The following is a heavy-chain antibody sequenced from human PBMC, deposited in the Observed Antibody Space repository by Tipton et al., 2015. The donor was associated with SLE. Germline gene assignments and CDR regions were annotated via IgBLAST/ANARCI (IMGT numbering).Heavy chain of an antibody. J-gene: IGHJ6*03. Sequence: TLSLTCAVYGGSFSYYYWSWIRQPPGKGLEWIGEINHSGSTNYNPSLQSRVTIPVDTSKNQFSLNPSSVTAADTAVYYCTRQRGTAYYYYHMDVWGKGTTVTVSS. CDR2: INHSGST. CDR1: GGSFSYYY. D-gene: IGHD7-27*01. V-gene: IGHV4-34*01. CDR3: TRQRGTAYYYYHMDV.